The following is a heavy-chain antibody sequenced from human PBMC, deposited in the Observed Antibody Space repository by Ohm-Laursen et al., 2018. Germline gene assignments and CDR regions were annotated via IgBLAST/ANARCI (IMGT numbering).Heavy chain of an antibody. V-gene: IGHV4-4*07. Sequence: SETLSLTCTVSGGSISSYYWSWIRQPAGKGLEWIGRIYTSGGTNYNPSLKSRVTMSVDTSKNQFSLKLSSVTAADTAVYYCAMYSSSSGFDPWGQGTLVTVSS. D-gene: IGHD6-6*01. J-gene: IGHJ5*02. CDR3: AMYSSSSGFDP. CDR1: GGSISSYY. CDR2: IYTSGGT.